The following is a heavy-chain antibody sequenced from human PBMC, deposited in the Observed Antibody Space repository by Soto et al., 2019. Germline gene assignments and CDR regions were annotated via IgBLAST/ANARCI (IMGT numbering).Heavy chain of an antibody. J-gene: IGHJ4*03. Sequence: QVQLVQSGAEVKKPGSSLKVSCKTSGVTFSTSGISWVRQGPGQGLEWMGGIIPLFGTPKYARKFQGRVSITADDSATTTYLELSGLSSDDTAIYYCARVSRSIGGGGNCYRLDSYFDSWGQGSQVVVSS. CDR3: ARVSRSIGGGGNCYRLDSYFDS. CDR1: GVTFSTSG. CDR2: IIPLFGTP. V-gene: IGHV1-69*01. D-gene: IGHD2-21*01.